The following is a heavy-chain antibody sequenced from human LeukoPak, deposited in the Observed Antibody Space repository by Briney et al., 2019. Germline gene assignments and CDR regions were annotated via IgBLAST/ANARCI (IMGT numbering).Heavy chain of an antibody. Sequence: PGGSLRLPCAASGFTFSSYAMSWVRQAPGKGLEWVSAISGSGGSTYYADSVKGRFTIPRDNSKNTLYLQMNSLRAEDTAVYYCAKPFSVTMVRGVITGAFDIWGQGTMVTVSS. CDR1: GFTFSSYA. D-gene: IGHD3-10*01. CDR3: AKPFSVTMVRGVITGAFDI. V-gene: IGHV3-23*01. CDR2: ISGSGGST. J-gene: IGHJ3*02.